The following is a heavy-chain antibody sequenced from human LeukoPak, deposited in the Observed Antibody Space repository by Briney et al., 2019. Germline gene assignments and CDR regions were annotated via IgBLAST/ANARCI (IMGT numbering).Heavy chain of an antibody. D-gene: IGHD2-2*01. J-gene: IGHJ4*02. CDR3: ARAQGVVVPAAPFY. CDR2: INPNSGGT. Sequence: ASVKVSCKASGYTFTGYYMHWLRQAPGQGLEWMGWINPNSGGTNYAQKFQGRVTMTRDTSISTAYMELSRLRSDDTAVYYCARAQGVVVPAAPFYWGQGTLVTVSS. CDR1: GYTFTGYY. V-gene: IGHV1-2*02.